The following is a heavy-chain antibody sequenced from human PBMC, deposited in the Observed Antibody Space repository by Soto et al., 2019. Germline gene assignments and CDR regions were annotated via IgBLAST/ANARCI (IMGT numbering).Heavy chain of an antibody. J-gene: IGHJ4*02. CDR3: AKMVTWDSSGYYQGGFDC. CDR1: GFTFEDYA. D-gene: IGHD3-22*01. Sequence: EMHLVESGGGLVQPGRSLTISCAASGFTFEDYAMHWVRQAPGKGLEWVSGISWNSGKKIYADSVKGRFTISRDNAKNSLYLQMTSLRPEDKALYYCAKMVTWDSSGYYQGGFDCWGQGTLVTVSS. CDR2: ISWNSGKK. V-gene: IGHV3-9*01.